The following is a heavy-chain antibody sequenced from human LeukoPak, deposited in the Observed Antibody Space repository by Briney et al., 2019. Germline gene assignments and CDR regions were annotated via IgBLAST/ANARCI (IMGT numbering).Heavy chain of an antibody. CDR2: IRRRANDGTP. J-gene: IGHJ4*02. CDR3: TRADGDYDHHFFDY. CDR1: GFNVGDYG. Sequence: GGSLRLSCTASGFNVGDYGLSWVRQAPGKGLEWIGFIRRRANDGTPEYATSVKGRFTISRDDSKGIAYLQMNGLQTEDTALCYCTRADGDYDHHFFDYWGQGTQVIVSS. V-gene: IGHV3-49*04. D-gene: IGHD4-17*01.